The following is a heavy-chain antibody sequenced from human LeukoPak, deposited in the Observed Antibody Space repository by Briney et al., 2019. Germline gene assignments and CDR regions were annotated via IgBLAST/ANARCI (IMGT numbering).Heavy chain of an antibody. V-gene: IGHV4-34*01. Sequence: SETLSLTCAVSGGSFSGYYLSWIRHPPGKGLELIGEINHSGSTNNNPSLKSRVTISVDTSKNQYSLKLSSVTAADTAVYYCGSGYSYGYYYYYGMDVWGQGTTVTVSS. D-gene: IGHD5-18*01. CDR3: GSGYSYGYYYYYGMDV. J-gene: IGHJ6*02. CDR1: GGSFSGYY. CDR2: INHSGST.